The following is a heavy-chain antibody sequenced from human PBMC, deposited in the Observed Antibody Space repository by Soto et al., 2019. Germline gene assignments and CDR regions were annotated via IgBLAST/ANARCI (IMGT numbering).Heavy chain of an antibody. D-gene: IGHD6-19*01. Sequence: SETLSLTCAVYGGSFSGYYWSWIRQPPGKGLQWIGKINHIGTTNYNPSLKSRVTISVDTSKNQFSLKLSSVTAADTAVYYCARFDSSGWYFDYWGQGNLVTSP. CDR1: GGSFSGYY. CDR2: INHIGTT. CDR3: ARFDSSGWYFDY. V-gene: IGHV4-34*01. J-gene: IGHJ4*02.